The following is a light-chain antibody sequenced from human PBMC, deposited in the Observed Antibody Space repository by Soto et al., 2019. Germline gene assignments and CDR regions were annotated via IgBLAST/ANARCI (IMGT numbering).Light chain of an antibody. CDR2: DAS. J-gene: IGKJ1*01. CDR3: QQYNRFWT. CDR1: QSISSW. Sequence: DVQMIKYPSTLSASVGDRVTITCRASQSISSWLAWYQQKPGKAPKLLIYDASSLESGVPSRFSGSRSGTEFTLTISSLQPDDFATYYCQQYNRFWTFGQGTKVDIK. V-gene: IGKV1-5*01.